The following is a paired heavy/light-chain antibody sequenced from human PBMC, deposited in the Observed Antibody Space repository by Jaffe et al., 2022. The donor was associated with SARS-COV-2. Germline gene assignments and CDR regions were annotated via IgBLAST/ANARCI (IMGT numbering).Light chain of an antibody. J-gene: IGKJ2*01. Sequence: EFVLTQSPGTLSMSPGERVTLSCRASQSIGNSYLAWYQQRPGQAPRLLIYGASGRASGIPDRFSGSGSGTDFSLTISRLEPEDFAVYYCQQYGNSAYIFGQGTKVEIK. CDR1: QSIGNSY. CDR3: QQYGNSAYI. V-gene: IGKV3-20*01. CDR2: GAS.
Heavy chain of an antibody. Sequence: DVQVVESGGGLVEPGGSLRLSCAASGFTFRNAWMTWVRQAPGKGLEWVGRIKSKSDGGTTGYLAPVKGRFTISRDDSKNTIYLQMNSLKTEDTAVYYCTTDCRDDDFRGGFYLGCGMDVWGQGTTVTVSS. CDR1: GFTFRNAW. J-gene: IGHJ6*02. V-gene: IGHV3-15*01. CDR3: TTDCRDDDFRGGFYLGCGMDV. CDR2: IKSKSDGGTT. D-gene: IGHD3-3*01.